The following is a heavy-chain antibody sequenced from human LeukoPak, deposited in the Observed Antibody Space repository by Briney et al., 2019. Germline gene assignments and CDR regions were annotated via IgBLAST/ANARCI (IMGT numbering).Heavy chain of an antibody. Sequence: GASVKVSCKASGYTFTSYYMHWVRQAPGQGLEWMGIINPSGGSTSYAQKFQGRVTMTRDTSISTAYMELSRLRSDDTAVYYCARRYSGSYYFDLWGRGTLVTVSS. J-gene: IGHJ2*01. CDR2: INPSGGST. V-gene: IGHV1-46*01. D-gene: IGHD1-26*01. CDR1: GYTFTSYY. CDR3: ARRYSGSYYFDL.